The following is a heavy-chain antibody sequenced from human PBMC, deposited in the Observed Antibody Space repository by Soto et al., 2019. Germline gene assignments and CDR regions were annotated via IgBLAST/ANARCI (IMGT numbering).Heavy chain of an antibody. Sequence: PGGSLRLSCAASGITFSSYAMTWVRQAPGKGMEWVSSISGGGEFTSYADSVKGRFTISRDISKSTVYLQMDSLRAEDTALYYCAKDLVGIVYFDIIAYWGQGALVTVSS. D-gene: IGHD3-22*01. J-gene: IGHJ4*02. CDR3: AKDLVGIVYFDIIAY. CDR1: GITFSSYA. V-gene: IGHV3-23*01. CDR2: ISGGGEFT.